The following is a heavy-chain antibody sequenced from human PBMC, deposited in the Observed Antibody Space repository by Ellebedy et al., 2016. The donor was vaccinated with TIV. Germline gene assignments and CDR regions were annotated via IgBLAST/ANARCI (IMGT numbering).Heavy chain of an antibody. CDR3: ARVKWELPFDY. CDR2: INAGNGNT. J-gene: IGHJ4*02. D-gene: IGHD1-26*01. Sequence: AASVKVSCKASGYTFTRYAIHWVRQAPGQRLEWMGWINAGNGNTKYSQKFEGRVTITRDTSASTAYMELSSLRSEDTAVYYCARVKWELPFDYWGQGTLVTVSS. V-gene: IGHV1-3*01. CDR1: GYTFTRYA.